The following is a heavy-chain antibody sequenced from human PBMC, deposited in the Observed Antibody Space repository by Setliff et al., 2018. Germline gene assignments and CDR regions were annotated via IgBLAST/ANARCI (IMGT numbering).Heavy chain of an antibody. CDR3: AREPTHTGHYYLDL. CDR1: GGSISSYY. D-gene: IGHD2-15*01. CDR2: IDTSGST. Sequence: PSETLSLTCTVSGGSISSYYWSWIRQSPGKGLAWIGYIDTSGSTSHNPSLKGRVIILKDTSYSQISLILNSVTAADTAVYYCAREPTHTGHYYLDLWGKGTTVTVSS. V-gene: IGHV4-4*09. J-gene: IGHJ6*03.